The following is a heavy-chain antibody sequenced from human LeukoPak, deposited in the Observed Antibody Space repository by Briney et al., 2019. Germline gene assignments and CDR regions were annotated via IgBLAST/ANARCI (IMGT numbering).Heavy chain of an antibody. Sequence: NPGGSLRLSCAASRFTFSSYSMNWVRQAPGKGLEWVSSISSSGSYIYYADSVKGRFTISRDSSKNTLFLQMNRLRPEDAAVYYCAKAPVTTCRGAYCYPFDYWGQGTLVTVSS. CDR2: ISSSGSYI. D-gene: IGHD2-21*01. J-gene: IGHJ4*02. CDR3: AKAPVTTCRGAYCYPFDY. V-gene: IGHV3-21*04. CDR1: RFTFSSYS.